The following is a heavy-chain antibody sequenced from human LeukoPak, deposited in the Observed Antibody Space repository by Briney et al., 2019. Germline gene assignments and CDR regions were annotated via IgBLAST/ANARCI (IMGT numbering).Heavy chain of an antibody. CDR1: GGTFSSCA. Sequence: ASVKVSCKASGGTFSSCAISWVRQAPGQGLEWMGGIIPIFGTANYAQKFQGRVTITADKSTSTAYMELSSLRSEDTAVYYCASTCRNQNWFDPWGQGTLVTVSS. CDR2: IIPIFGTA. CDR3: ASTCRNQNWFDP. J-gene: IGHJ5*02. V-gene: IGHV1-69*06. D-gene: IGHD1-14*01.